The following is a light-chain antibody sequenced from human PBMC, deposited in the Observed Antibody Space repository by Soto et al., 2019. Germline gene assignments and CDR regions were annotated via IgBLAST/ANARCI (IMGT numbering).Light chain of an antibody. J-gene: IGLJ2*01. CDR1: SSDVGGYNS. Sequence: QSVLTQPPSASGSPGQSVTISCTGTSSDVGGYNSVSWYQQHPGKAPKLMIYGVSTRPSGVPDRFSGSKSGNTASLTVSGLQAEDEADYYCSSYAGRNNAVVFGGGTKRTVL. V-gene: IGLV2-8*01. CDR3: SSYAGRNNAVV. CDR2: GVS.